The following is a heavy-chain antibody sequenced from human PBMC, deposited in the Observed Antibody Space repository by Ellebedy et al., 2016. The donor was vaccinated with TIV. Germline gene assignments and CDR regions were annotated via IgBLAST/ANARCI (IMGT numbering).Heavy chain of an antibody. V-gene: IGHV3-48*02. Sequence: GESLKISCAASGFTFNSYAMSWVRQAPGKGLEWVSTISNTGSRTYYAVSVKGRFTISRDNAKNSLYLQMKSLRDEDTAVYYCARRGAGDSFDYWGQGTLVTVSP. D-gene: IGHD6-19*01. CDR3: ARRGAGDSFDY. J-gene: IGHJ4*02. CDR1: GFTFNSYA. CDR2: ISNTGSRT.